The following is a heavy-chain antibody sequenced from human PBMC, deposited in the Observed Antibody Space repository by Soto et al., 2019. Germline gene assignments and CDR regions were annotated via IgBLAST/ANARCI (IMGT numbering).Heavy chain of an antibody. V-gene: IGHV4-4*07. J-gene: IGHJ5*02. CDR2: IHSSGST. Sequence: PSETLSLTCTVSGASMNSYHWSWIRQPAGKGLEWIGHIHSSGSTNYNPSLKSRVTMSVDTSKNQFSLRLMSLTAADTAVYYCARDQGVAAEGITWFDPWGQGSLVTVSS. D-gene: IGHD6-13*01. CDR3: ARDQGVAAEGITWFDP. CDR1: GASMNSYH.